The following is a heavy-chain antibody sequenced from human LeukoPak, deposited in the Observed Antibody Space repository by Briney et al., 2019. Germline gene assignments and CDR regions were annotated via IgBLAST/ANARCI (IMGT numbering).Heavy chain of an antibody. CDR3: AREKYYYDSSGYLI. V-gene: IGHV4-4*07. CDR1: GGSISSYY. D-gene: IGHD3-22*01. J-gene: IGHJ4*02. CDR2: IYTSGST. Sequence: SETLSLTCTVSGGSISSYYWAWIRQPAGKGLEWIGRIYTSGSTNYNPSLKSRVTMSVDTSKNQFSLKLSSVTAADTAVYYCAREKYYYDSSGYLIWSQGTLVTVSS.